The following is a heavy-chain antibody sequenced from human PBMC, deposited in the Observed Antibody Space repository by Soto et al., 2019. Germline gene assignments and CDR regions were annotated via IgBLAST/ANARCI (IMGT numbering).Heavy chain of an antibody. CDR2: IKSKTDGGTT. D-gene: IGHD3-10*01. J-gene: IGHJ4*02. Sequence: EVQLVEWGGGLVKPGGSLRLSCAASGFTFSNAWMSWVRQAPGKGLEWVGRIKSKTDGGTTDYAAPVKGRFTISRDDSKNTLYLQMNSLKTEDTAVYYCTRAYGSGSYPFDYWGQGTLVTVSS. CDR1: GFTFSNAW. V-gene: IGHV3-15*01. CDR3: TRAYGSGSYPFDY.